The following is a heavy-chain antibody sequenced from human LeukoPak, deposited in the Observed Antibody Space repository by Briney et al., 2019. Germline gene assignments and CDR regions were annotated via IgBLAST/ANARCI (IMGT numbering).Heavy chain of an antibody. CDR1: GGSISSSSYY. V-gene: IGHV4-39*01. J-gene: IGHJ4*02. CDR2: IYYSGST. CDR3: ARYSSSSPYFDY. Sequence: PSETLSLTCTVSGGSISSSSYYRGWIRQPPGKGLEWIGSIYYSGSTYYNPSLKSRVTISVDTSKNQFSLKLSSVTAADTAVYYCARYSSSSPYFDYWGQGTLVTVSS. D-gene: IGHD6-6*01.